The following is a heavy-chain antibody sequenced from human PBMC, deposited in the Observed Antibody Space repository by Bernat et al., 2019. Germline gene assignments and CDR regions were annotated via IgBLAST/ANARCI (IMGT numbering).Heavy chain of an antibody. Sequence: QVQLVQSGAEVKKPGASVKVSCKASGYTFTSYGISWVRQAPGQGLEWMGIINPSGGSTSYAQKFQGRVTMTRDTSTSTVYMELSSLRSEDTAVYYCARDDPTGQLDYWGQGILVTVSS. D-gene: IGHD4-11*01. CDR2: INPSGGST. CDR3: ARDDPTGQLDY. J-gene: IGHJ4*02. CDR1: GYTFTSYG. V-gene: IGHV1-46*01.